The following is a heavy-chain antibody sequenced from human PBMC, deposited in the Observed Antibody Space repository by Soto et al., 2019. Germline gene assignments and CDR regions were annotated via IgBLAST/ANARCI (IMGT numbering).Heavy chain of an antibody. CDR1: GGSFSDYY. Sequence: SETLSLTCAVYGGSFSDYYWTWIRQPPGKGLEWIGEIKHGGGTNYNPSLKSRVTISVDTSKNQFSLKLNSVTAADTAVYYCVTSNSGTSRYGMDVWGQGITVTVSS. CDR3: VTSNSGTSRYGMDV. D-gene: IGHD1-26*01. CDR2: IKHGGGT. V-gene: IGHV4-34*01. J-gene: IGHJ6*02.